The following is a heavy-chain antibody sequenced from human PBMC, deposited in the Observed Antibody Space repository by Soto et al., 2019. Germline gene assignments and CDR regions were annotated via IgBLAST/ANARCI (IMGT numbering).Heavy chain of an antibody. V-gene: IGHV3-53*02. Sequence: EVQLVDTGGGLIQPGGSLRLSCAASGFTVSSNYMSWVRQAPGKGLEWVSVIYSDGSTYYAGSVKGRLAISRDKSKNTLYLQMNSLRAEDTAVYYCARTLLIGSFDIWGQGTLVTVSS. CDR1: GFTVSSNY. CDR3: ARTLLIGSFDI. J-gene: IGHJ3*02. CDR2: IYSDGST. D-gene: IGHD2-8*01.